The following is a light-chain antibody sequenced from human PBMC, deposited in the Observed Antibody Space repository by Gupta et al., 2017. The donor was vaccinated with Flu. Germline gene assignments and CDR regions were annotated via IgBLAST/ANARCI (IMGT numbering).Light chain of an antibody. CDR3: SAWDNSLSTRV. V-gene: IGLV10-54*04. CDR1: SNNVGNQG. Sequence: NSNNVGNQGAAWLQQHQGHPPKLLSSRNNSRPSGISERFSASRSGNIASLTITGLQPEDEADYYCSAWDNSLSTRVFGGGTKLTVL. CDR2: RNN. J-gene: IGLJ2*01.